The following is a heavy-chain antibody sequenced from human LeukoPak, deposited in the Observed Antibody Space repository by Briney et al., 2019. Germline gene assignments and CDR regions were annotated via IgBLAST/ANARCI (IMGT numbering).Heavy chain of an antibody. J-gene: IGHJ3*02. CDR1: GYTFTSYD. CDR3: ARGDCNQDDAFDI. V-gene: IGHV1-8*03. D-gene: IGHD2-21*02. Sequence: GASVKVSCKASGYTFTSYDINWVRQATGQGLEWMGWMNPNSGNTGYAQKFQGRVTITRNTSISTAYMELSSLRSEDTAVYYCARGDCNQDDAFDIWGQGTMVTVSS. CDR2: MNPNSGNT.